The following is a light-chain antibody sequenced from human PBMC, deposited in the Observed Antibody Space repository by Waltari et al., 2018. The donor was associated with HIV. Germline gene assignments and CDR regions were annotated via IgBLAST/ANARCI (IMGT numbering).Light chain of an antibody. Sequence: QSVLTQPPSASGPPGQRVTISCSGSRSNIGSKTGTWYQQLPVTAPKLLIDINDRRPSGVPDRFSGSKSGTSASLAISGLQSEDEAGYYCAAWDVSLNGLVFGGGTKVTVL. CDR1: RSNIGSKT. J-gene: IGLJ2*01. CDR2: IND. V-gene: IGLV1-44*01. CDR3: AAWDVSLNGLV.